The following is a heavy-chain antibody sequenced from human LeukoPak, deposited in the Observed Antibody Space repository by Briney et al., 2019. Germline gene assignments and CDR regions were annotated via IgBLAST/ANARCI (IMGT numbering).Heavy chain of an antibody. V-gene: IGHV4-34*01. D-gene: IGHD3-22*01. CDR3: ARAMYCYDSSGYYYPAFDY. CDR1: GGSISSYY. J-gene: IGHJ4*02. Sequence: SETLSLTCTVSGGSISSYYWSWIRQPPGKGLEWIGEINHSGSTNYNPSLKSRVTISVDTSKNQFSLKLSSVTAADTAVYYCARAMYCYDSSGYYYPAFDYWGQGTLVTVSS. CDR2: INHSGST.